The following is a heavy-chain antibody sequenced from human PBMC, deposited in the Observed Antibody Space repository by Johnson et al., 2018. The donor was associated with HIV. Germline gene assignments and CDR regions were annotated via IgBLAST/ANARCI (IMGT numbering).Heavy chain of an antibody. CDR3: ARPRTGSDAFDI. CDR1: GFTFSSYA. CDR2: ISYDGSNK. D-gene: IGHD7-27*01. V-gene: IGHV3-30*14. J-gene: IGHJ3*02. Sequence: QVLLVESGGGVVQPGRSLRLSCAASGFTFSSYAMHWVRQAPGKGLEWVAVISYDGSNKYYADSVKGRFTISRDHAKNSLHLQMNSLTAGDTAVYYCARPRTGSDAFDIWGKGTMVTVSS.